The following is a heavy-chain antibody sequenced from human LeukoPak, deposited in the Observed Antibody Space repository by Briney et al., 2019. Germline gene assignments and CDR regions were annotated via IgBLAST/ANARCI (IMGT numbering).Heavy chain of an antibody. CDR2: IIPIFGTA. CDR1: GGTFSSYA. V-gene: IGHV1-69*13. D-gene: IGHD1-26*01. Sequence: ASVKVSCKASGGTFSSYAISWVRQAPGQGLEWMGGIIPIFGTANYAQKFQGRVTITADESTGTAYMELSSLRSEDTAVYYCAAQSDYPNWFDPWGQGTLVTVSS. J-gene: IGHJ5*02. CDR3: AAQSDYPNWFDP.